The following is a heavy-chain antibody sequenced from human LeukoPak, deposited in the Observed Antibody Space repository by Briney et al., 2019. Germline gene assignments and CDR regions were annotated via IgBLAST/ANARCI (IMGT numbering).Heavy chain of an antibody. Sequence: GASVKVSCKASGYTFTSYGISWVRQAPGQGLEWMGWVNTYNGNTNFAQKLQGRVTMTADTSTSTAYMELRSLISDDTAVYYCARGGFLEWVLGYMDVWGEGTTVTVS. D-gene: IGHD3-3*01. CDR1: GYTFTSYG. J-gene: IGHJ6*03. V-gene: IGHV1-18*01. CDR2: VNTYNGNT. CDR3: ARGGFLEWVLGYMDV.